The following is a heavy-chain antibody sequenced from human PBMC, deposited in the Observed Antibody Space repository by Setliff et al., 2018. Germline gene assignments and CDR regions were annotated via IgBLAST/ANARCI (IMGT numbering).Heavy chain of an antibody. CDR1: GGTFTNYG. Sequence: SVKVSCKASGGTFTNYGVSWVRQAPGQGLEWMGGTIPSFGSTNYARKFQDRVTIITDESTSTAYMELSSLRSEDTAVYYCARSPAVLGIVYLDPWGQGTLVTVSS. CDR3: ARSPAVLGIVYLDP. CDR2: TIPSFGST. J-gene: IGHJ5*02. D-gene: IGHD2-15*01. V-gene: IGHV1-69*05.